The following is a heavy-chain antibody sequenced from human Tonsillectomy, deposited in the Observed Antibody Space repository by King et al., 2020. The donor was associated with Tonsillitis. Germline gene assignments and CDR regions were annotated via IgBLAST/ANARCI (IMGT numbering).Heavy chain of an antibody. CDR2: YDPEAGKAGET. D-gene: IGHD1-1*01. CDR1: GDSLSDLS. Sequence: VQLVQSGAEVKKPGASVKVSCKVTGDSLSDLSIHWVRQAPGKGLEWMGGYDPEAGKAGETVYAQNFQGRVTMTADTSKDTAYMEVTSLRFEDSAMYYCTTDRDNMCGFDVWGLGTMVTVSS. J-gene: IGHJ3*01. CDR3: TTDRDNMCGFDV. V-gene: IGHV1-24*01.